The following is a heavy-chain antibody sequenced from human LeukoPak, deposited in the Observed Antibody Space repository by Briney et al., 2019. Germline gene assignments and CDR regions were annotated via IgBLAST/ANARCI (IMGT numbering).Heavy chain of an antibody. J-gene: IGHJ4*02. D-gene: IGHD3-22*01. CDR2: IIPIFGTA. CDR1: GGTFSSYA. V-gene: IGHV1-69*13. CDR3: ARGLGRRYDSSVGY. Sequence: ASVKVSCKASGGTFSSYAISWVRQAPGQGLEWMGGIIPIFGTANYAQKFQGRVTITADESTSTAYMELSSLRSEDTAVYYCARGLGRRYDSSVGYWGQGTLVTVSS.